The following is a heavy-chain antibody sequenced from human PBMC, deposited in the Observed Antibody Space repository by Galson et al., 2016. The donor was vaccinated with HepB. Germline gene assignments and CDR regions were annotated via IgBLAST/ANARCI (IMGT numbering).Heavy chain of an antibody. D-gene: IGHD3-3*01. V-gene: IGHV4-61*01. CDR2: VFFRGST. CDR3: AREPYYYDDIDHYILYYGMDV. CDR1: GGSVSSNTHY. Sequence: ETLSLTCTVSGGSVSSNTHYWSWIRQPPGKGLEWIGYVFFRGSTNYNPSLKIRVAISLDASKNQFSLNLHCVTAADTAVYFCAREPYYYDDIDHYILYYGMDVWGQGTSVIVSS. J-gene: IGHJ6*02.